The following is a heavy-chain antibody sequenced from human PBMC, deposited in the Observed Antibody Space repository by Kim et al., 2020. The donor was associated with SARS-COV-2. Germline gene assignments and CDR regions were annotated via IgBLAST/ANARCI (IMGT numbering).Heavy chain of an antibody. CDR1: GFTFNDYA. CDR3: RKSGSIDS. D-gene: IGHD3-10*01. J-gene: IGHJ4*02. CDR2: INSIDDNT. Sequence: GGSLRLSCAASGFTFNDYAMNWVRQAPGQGLEWISSINSIDDNTYYADSVKGRFTISRDNSKNTLYLQFNSLRADDTAVYYCRKSGSIDSWVQGSLVTVS. V-gene: IGHV3-23*01.